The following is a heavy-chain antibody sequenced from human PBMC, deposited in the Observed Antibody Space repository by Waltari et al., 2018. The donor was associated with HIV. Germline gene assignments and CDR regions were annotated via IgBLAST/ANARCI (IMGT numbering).Heavy chain of an antibody. CDR2: ISSSGSFI. D-gene: IGHD6-13*01. V-gene: IGHV3-21*02. CDR3: ARDSRGTSWSLNWFDP. CDR1: GFTLRHHR. J-gene: IGHJ5*02. Sequence: EVQLVDSGGGLVNPGGSLSLSCAAPGFTLRHHRMNLVRQSPGKGLEWVSSISSSGSFIYYADSVKGRFTISRDNAQNSMYLQMNNLRADDSAMYYCARDSRGTSWSLNWFDPWGQGTLVTVSS.